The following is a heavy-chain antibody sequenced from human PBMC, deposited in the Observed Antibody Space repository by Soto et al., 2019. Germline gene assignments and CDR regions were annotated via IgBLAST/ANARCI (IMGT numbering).Heavy chain of an antibody. CDR2: ISAYNGNT. CDR1: GYTFTSYG. Sequence: QVQLVQSGAEVKKPGTSVKVSCKASGYTFTSYGVSWVRQAPGHGLEWVGWISAYNGNTKNAQKLQGRGTMSTDTSTSTAYMELRSLTSDETAVYYCARGGSQSSSGWHVSDYWGQGTLVTVSS. J-gene: IGHJ4*02. D-gene: IGHD6-19*01. CDR3: ARGGSQSSSGWHVSDY. V-gene: IGHV1-18*01.